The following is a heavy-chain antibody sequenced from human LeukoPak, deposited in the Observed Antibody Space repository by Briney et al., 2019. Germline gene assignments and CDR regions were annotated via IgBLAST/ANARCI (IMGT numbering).Heavy chain of an antibody. CDR2: IRYDGSNK. D-gene: IGHD2-2*01. J-gene: IGHJ4*02. CDR3: AKGGYCSSTSCYYFDY. V-gene: IGHV3-30*02. Sequence: GGSLRLSCAASGFTFSSYGMHWVRQAPGKGLEWVAFIRYDGSNKYYADSVKGRFTISRDNSKNTLYLQMNSLRAEDTAVYYCAKGGYCSSTSCYYFDYWGQGTLVTVSS. CDR1: GFTFSSYG.